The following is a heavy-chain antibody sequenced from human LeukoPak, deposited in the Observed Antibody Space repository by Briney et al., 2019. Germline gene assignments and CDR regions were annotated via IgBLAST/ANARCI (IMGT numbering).Heavy chain of an antibody. CDR2: ISYDGSNK. D-gene: IGHD3-22*01. CDR1: GFTFSSYA. CDR3: ARGMSMIVVVITASQCDY. V-gene: IGHV3-30-3*01. J-gene: IGHJ4*02. Sequence: GGSLRLSCAASGFTFSSYAMHWVRQAPGKGLEWVAVISYDGSNKYYADSVKGRFTISRDNSKNTLYLQKNSLRAEDTAVYYCARGMSMIVVVITASQCDYWGQGTLVTVSS.